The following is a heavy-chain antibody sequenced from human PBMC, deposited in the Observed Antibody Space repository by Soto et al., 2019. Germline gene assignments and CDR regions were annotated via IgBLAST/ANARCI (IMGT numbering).Heavy chain of an antibody. CDR1: GGTFSSYA. CDR3: AGPHRAARPYGMDV. V-gene: IGHV1-69*06. J-gene: IGHJ6*02. Sequence: ASVKVSCKASGGTFSSYAISWVRQAPGQGLEWMGGIIPIFGTANYAQKFQGRVTITADKSTSTAYMELSSLRSEDTAVYYCAGPHRAARPYGMDVWGQGTTVTVSS. D-gene: IGHD6-6*01. CDR2: IIPIFGTA.